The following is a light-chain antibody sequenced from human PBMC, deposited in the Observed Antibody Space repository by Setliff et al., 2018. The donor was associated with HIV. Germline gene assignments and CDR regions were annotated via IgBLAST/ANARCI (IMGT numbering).Light chain of an antibody. CDR2: KNN. J-gene: IGLJ1*01. CDR3: AAWDDSLNGYV. CDR1: SSNIGSNY. Sequence: QSVLAQPPSASGTPGQRVTISCSGSSSNIGSNYVYWYQQLPGTAPKLLIYKNNKRPSGVPDRFSGSKSGTSASLAISGLQSEDEADYYCAAWDDSLNGYVFATGTKV. V-gene: IGLV1-47*01.